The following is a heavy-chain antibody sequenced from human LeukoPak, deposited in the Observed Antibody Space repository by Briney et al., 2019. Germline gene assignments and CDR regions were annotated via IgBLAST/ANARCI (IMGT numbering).Heavy chain of an antibody. CDR3: AKAANYYDSSGYYVHYFDY. CDR2: ISGSGGST. Sequence: GGSLRLSCVASGLTFSSYAMSWVRQAPGKGLEWVSAISGSGGSTYYAASVKGRFTISRDNSKNTLYLQMNSLRAEDTAVYYCAKAANYYDSSGYYVHYFDYWGQGTLVTVSS. CDR1: GLTFSSYA. V-gene: IGHV3-23*01. D-gene: IGHD3-22*01. J-gene: IGHJ4*02.